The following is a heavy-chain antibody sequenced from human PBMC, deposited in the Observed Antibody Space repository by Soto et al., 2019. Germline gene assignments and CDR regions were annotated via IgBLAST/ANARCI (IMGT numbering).Heavy chain of an antibody. D-gene: IGHD2-15*01. J-gene: IGHJ4*02. CDR3: ARLYCSGGSCYHLDS. Sequence: EVQLVESGGGLVQPGGSLRLSCAASGFTFSSYWMHWVRQAPGKGLVWVSRINSDGSSTSYADSVKDRFTISRDNATNTLYLHMNSLRAEDTAVYYCARLYCSGGSCYHLDSWGQGTLVTVSS. CDR2: INSDGSST. V-gene: IGHV3-74*01. CDR1: GFTFSSYW.